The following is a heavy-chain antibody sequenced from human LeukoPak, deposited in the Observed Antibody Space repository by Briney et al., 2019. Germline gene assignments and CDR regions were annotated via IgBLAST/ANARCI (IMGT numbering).Heavy chain of an antibody. Sequence: SETLSLTCTVSGVSVSSGYYWSWTRQHPGKGLEYIGYIYYSGSTYYNPSLRSRVAISEDTSKNQFSLELTSVTAADTAVYFCASSRDSSLDYWGQGTLVTVSS. CDR1: GVSVSSGYY. CDR3: ASSRDSSLDY. V-gene: IGHV4-31*03. D-gene: IGHD2-21*02. CDR2: IYYSGST. J-gene: IGHJ4*02.